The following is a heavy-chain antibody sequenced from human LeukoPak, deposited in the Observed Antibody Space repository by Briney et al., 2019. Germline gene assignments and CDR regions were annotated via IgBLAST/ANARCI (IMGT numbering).Heavy chain of an antibody. D-gene: IGHD2/OR15-2a*01. CDR3: AKYLSRAFDS. V-gene: IGHV3-7*01. CDR2: INQEASRT. Sequence: GGSLRLSCAASRFTFRSYWMSWVRQAPGKGLEWLGHINQEASRTDHADSVKGRFTISRDNSRNLLYLHMSSLRAEDTAVYYCAKYLSRAFDSWGQGILVSVSS. CDR1: RFTFRSYW. J-gene: IGHJ4*02.